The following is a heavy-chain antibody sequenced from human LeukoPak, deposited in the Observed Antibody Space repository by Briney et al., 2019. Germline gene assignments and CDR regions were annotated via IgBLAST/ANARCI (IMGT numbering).Heavy chain of an antibody. CDR1: GFTFSDYS. Sequence: PGGSLRLPCAASGFTFSDYSMNWVRQAPGKGPEWIAYINSGSSTIYYADSVQGRFTISRDNAKNSLYLQMNSLRAEDTAVYYCARYLRVVPLDYWGQGTLVTVSS. D-gene: IGHD2-15*01. V-gene: IGHV3-48*01. CDR2: INSGSSTI. CDR3: ARYLRVVPLDY. J-gene: IGHJ4*02.